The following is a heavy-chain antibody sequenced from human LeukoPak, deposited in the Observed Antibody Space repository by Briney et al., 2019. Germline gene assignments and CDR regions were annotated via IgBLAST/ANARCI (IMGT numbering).Heavy chain of an antibody. CDR2: ISGSGGST. J-gene: IGHJ4*02. Sequence: GGSLRLSCAASGFTFSSYAMSWVRQAPGKGPEWVSAISGSGGSTYYADSVKGRFTISRDNSKNTLYLQMNSLRAEDTAVYYCAKAYSYGRRPLDNFDYWGQGTLVTVSS. V-gene: IGHV3-23*01. D-gene: IGHD5-18*01. CDR3: AKAYSYGRRPLDNFDY. CDR1: GFTFSSYA.